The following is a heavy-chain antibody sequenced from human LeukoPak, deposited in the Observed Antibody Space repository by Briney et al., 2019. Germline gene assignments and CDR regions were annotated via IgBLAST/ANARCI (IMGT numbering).Heavy chain of an antibody. CDR1: GGSIRSYY. V-gene: IGHV4-59*12. CDR2: IYDSGST. D-gene: IGHD3-3*01. Sequence: SETLSLTCTVSGGSIRSYYWNWIRQPPGKGLEWIGYIYDSGSTNYNPFLKSRVTISLDTSKNQLSLKLSSVTAADTAVYYCARARPGTYNDFWSGHFDQRGQGSLVTVSS. J-gene: IGHJ4*02. CDR3: ARARPGTYNDFWSGHFDQ.